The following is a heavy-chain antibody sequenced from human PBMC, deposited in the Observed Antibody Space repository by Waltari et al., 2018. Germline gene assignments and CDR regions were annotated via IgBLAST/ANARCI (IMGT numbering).Heavy chain of an antibody. Sequence: QVQLQQWGAGLLKPSETLSLTCAVYGGSFSGYYWSWIRQPPGKGLEWIGEINHSGSTNYNPSLKSRGTISVDTSKNQFSLKLSSVTAADTAVYYCARSLENRNYYYYYYMDVWGKGTTVTVSS. V-gene: IGHV4-34*01. J-gene: IGHJ6*03. CDR3: ARSLENRNYYYYYYMDV. CDR2: INHSGST. CDR1: GGSFSGYY. D-gene: IGHD1-1*01.